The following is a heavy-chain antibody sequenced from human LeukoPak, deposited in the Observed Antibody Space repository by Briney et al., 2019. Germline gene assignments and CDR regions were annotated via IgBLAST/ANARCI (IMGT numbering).Heavy chain of an antibody. CDR2: INHSGST. D-gene: IGHD2-2*01. CDR3: ARARPRYCSSTSCYVHYYYGMDV. V-gene: IGHV4-34*01. CDR1: GGSFSGYY. Sequence: SETLSLTCAVYGGSFSGYYWSWIRQPPGKGLEWIGEINHSGSTNYNPSLKSRVTISVDTSKYQFSLKLSSVTAADTAVYYCARARPRYCSSTSCYVHYYYGMDVWGQGTTVTVSS. J-gene: IGHJ6*02.